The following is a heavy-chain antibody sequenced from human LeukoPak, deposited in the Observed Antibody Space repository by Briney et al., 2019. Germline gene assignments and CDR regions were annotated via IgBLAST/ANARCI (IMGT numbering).Heavy chain of an antibody. Sequence: GGSLRLSCVASGFTVSSNYMSWVRQAPGKGLEWVSVIYSGGSTDYADCVKGRFTISRDNSKNTLYLQMSRLRAEDTAVYYGARGGAGWKPPFDYWGQGALVTVSS. CDR1: GFTVSSNY. CDR3: ARGGAGWKPPFDY. D-gene: IGHD1-1*01. V-gene: IGHV3-66*02. CDR2: IYSGGST. J-gene: IGHJ4*02.